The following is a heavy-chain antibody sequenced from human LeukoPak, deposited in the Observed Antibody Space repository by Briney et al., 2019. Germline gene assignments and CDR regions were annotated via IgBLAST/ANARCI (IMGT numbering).Heavy chain of an antibody. CDR1: GGSISSGGYY. CDR2: IYYSGST. V-gene: IGHV4-30-4*08. CDR3: ARLEWHDFWSGYRFDY. Sequence: SQTLSLTCTVSGGSISSGGYYWSWIRQPPGKGLEWIGYIYYSGSTYYNPSLKSRVTISVDTSKNQFSLKLSSVTAADTAVYHCARLEWHDFWSGYRFDYWGQGTLVTVSS. J-gene: IGHJ4*02. D-gene: IGHD3-3*01.